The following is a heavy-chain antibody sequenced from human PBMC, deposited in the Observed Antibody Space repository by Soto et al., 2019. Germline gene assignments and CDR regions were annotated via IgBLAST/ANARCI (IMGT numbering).Heavy chain of an antibody. CDR1: GGSISSSSYY. V-gene: IGHV4-39*07. J-gene: IGHJ4*02. Sequence: SETLSLTCTVSGGSISSSSYYWGWIRQPPGKGLEWIGSIYYSGSTYYNPSLKSRVTISVDTSKNQFSLKLSSVTAADTAVYSCARGPGGGFDYWGQGTLVTVSS. D-gene: IGHD3-16*01. CDR3: ARGPGGGFDY. CDR2: IYYSGST.